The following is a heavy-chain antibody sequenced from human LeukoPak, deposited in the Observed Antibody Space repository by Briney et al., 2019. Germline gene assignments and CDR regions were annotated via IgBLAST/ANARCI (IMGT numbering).Heavy chain of an antibody. CDR2: IRYDGSNK. V-gene: IGHV3-30*02. D-gene: IGHD3-10*01. CDR3: AKENTFYYYGSGSPGY. J-gene: IGHJ4*02. CDR1: GFTFSSYG. Sequence: GGSLRLSCAASGFTFSSYGMHWVRQAPGKGLEWVAFIRYDGSNKYYADSVKGRFTISRDNSKNTLYLQMNSLRAEDTAVYYCAKENTFYYYGSGSPGYWGQGTLVTVSS.